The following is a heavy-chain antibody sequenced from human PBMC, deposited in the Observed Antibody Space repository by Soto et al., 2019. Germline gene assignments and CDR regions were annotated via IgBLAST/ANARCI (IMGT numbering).Heavy chain of an antibody. CDR1: GFTFSDYA. D-gene: IGHD6-19*01. V-gene: IGHV3-30*18. J-gene: IGHJ4*02. CDR2: VSHDGRNT. Sequence: VQLVEAGGGVVQPGRSLRLSCAASGFTFSDYAMHWVRQAPGKGLEWVAVVSHDGRNTHYADSVKGRFTISRDSSKNTVSLEMTSLRAEDTAFYYCAKGVRQWLVTSDFNYWGQGALVTVSS. CDR3: AKGVRQWLVTSDFNY.